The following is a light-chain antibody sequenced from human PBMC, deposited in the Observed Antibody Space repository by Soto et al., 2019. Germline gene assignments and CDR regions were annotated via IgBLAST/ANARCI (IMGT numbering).Light chain of an antibody. Sequence: EFVLTQSPSTLSSSPGERATLSCRASQSVSSYLAWYQQKPGQAPRLLVYGASNRATGIPDRFSGSGSGTDFTLTITRREPEDHEVYYGHHYCSPFTFSTGTKVDIK. CDR3: HHYCSPFT. CDR1: QSVSSY. V-gene: IGKV3-11*01. J-gene: IGKJ3*01. CDR2: GAS.